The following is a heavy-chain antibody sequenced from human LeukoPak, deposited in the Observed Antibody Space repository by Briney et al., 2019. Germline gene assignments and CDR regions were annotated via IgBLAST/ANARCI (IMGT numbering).Heavy chain of an antibody. Sequence: PSETLSLTCTVSGYSITSGYNWAWIRQPPGKVLERIGSIYHSGSAYYNPSLKSRVTISVDTSKNQFSLKLSSVTAADTAVYYCVRYCSSTTCYTRAVDHWGQGTLVTVSS. V-gene: IGHV4-38-2*02. D-gene: IGHD2-2*02. CDR2: IYHSGSA. J-gene: IGHJ4*02. CDR1: GYSITSGYN. CDR3: VRYCSSTTCYTRAVDH.